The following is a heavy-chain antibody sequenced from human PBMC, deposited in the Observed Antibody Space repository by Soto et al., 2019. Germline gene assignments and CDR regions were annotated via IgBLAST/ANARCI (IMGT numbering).Heavy chain of an antibody. CDR3: ARGTDSSFDS. V-gene: IGHV6-1*01. D-gene: IGHD1-1*01. CDR1: GDSVSSNSAA. Sequence: PSQTLSLTCAISGDSVSSNSAAWNWIRQSPARGLEWLGRTYYRSKWYNDYVVSMKSRISINLDTSKNQFSLQLNSVTPEDTAVYYCARGTDSSFDSWGQGSPVTVSS. J-gene: IGHJ4*02. CDR2: TYYRSKWYN.